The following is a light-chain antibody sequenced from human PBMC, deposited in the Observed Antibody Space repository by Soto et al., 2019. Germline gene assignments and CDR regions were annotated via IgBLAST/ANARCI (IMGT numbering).Light chain of an antibody. V-gene: IGLV1-40*01. CDR3: SSYTSSSTPYV. CDR2: GNR. Sequence: QAVVTQPPSVSGAPGQRVTISCTGNNSNLGAGYDVHWYQQLPGAAPKLVIFGNRNRPSGVPERFSGSKSGTSASLAITGLQAEDEADYYCSSYTSSSTPYVFGTGTKLTVL. J-gene: IGLJ1*01. CDR1: NSNLGAGYD.